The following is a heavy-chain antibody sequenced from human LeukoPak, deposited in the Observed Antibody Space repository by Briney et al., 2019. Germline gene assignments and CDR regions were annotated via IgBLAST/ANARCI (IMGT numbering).Heavy chain of an antibody. V-gene: IGHV1-2*02. Sequence: ASVKVSCKASGYTFTGYYMHWVRQAPGQGLEWMGWINPNSGGTNYAQKFQGRVTMTRDTSISTAYMELSRLRSDDTAVYYCARDMGGFLEHYYMDVWGKGTTVTVSS. CDR1: GYTFTGYY. D-gene: IGHD3-3*01. CDR2: INPNSGGT. J-gene: IGHJ6*03. CDR3: ARDMGGFLEHYYMDV.